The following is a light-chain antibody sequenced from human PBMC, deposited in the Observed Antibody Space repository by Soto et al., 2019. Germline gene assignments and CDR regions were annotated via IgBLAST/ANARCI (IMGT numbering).Light chain of an antibody. CDR1: QSVINNY. CDR2: GAS. CDR3: QQYCSSPIT. V-gene: IGKV3-20*01. J-gene: IGKJ5*01. Sequence: EIVLTQSPGTLSLSPGERGTLPCRASQSVINNYLAWYQQKPGQAPRLLIYGASSRATGIPERFRGSGSGTEFTLTISTLAPEDFAVYYCQQYCSSPITFGQGTRLEIK.